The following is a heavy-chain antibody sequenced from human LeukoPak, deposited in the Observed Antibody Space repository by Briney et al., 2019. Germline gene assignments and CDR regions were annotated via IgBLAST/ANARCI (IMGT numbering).Heavy chain of an antibody. CDR3: AIRGYGDYWYYFDY. Sequence: GASVTVSCTASGYTFTGYYMHWVRQAPGQGLEWMGWINPNSGGTNYAQKFQGRVTMTRDTSISTAYMELSRLRSDDTAVYYCAIRGYGDYWYYFDYWGQGTLVTVSS. CDR1: GYTFTGYY. V-gene: IGHV1-2*02. J-gene: IGHJ4*02. D-gene: IGHD4-17*01. CDR2: INPNSGGT.